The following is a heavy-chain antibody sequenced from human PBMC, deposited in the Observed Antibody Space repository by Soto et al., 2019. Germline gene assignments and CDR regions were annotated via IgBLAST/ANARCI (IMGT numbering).Heavy chain of an antibody. CDR3: ARETAMVDYYGMDV. Sequence: AASVKVSCKASGGTFSSYAISWVRQAPGQGLEWMGGIIPIFGTANYAQKFQGRVTITADESTSTAYMELSSLRSEDTAVYYCARETAMVDYYGMDVWGQGNTVTVSS. V-gene: IGHV1-69*13. D-gene: IGHD5-18*01. J-gene: IGHJ6*02. CDR1: GGTFSSYA. CDR2: IIPIFGTA.